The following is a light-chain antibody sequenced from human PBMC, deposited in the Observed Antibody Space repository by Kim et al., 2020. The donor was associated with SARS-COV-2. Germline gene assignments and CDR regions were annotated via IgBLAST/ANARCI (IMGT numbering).Light chain of an antibody. J-gene: IGLJ2*01. Sequence: ALGQTVRITYQGDSLRSYYASWYQQKPGQAPVVVIYGKNNRPSGIPDRFSGSSSGNTASLTITGAQAEDEADYYCNSRDSSGNHVVFGGGTQLTVL. CDR1: SLRSYY. V-gene: IGLV3-19*01. CDR2: GKN. CDR3: NSRDSSGNHVV.